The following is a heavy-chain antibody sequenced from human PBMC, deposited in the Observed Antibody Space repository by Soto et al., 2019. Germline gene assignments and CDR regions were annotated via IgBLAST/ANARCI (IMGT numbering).Heavy chain of an antibody. Sequence: EVQLVESGGGLVKPGGSLRLSCAASGFIFSSYNMDWVRQAPGKGLEWVSSISRSSTYIYYADSVKGRFTISRDNAKNSLYLQMNSLRAEDTAVYYCASGGQLTNYDALDIWGQGTMVTVSS. CDR2: ISRSSTYI. V-gene: IGHV3-21*01. J-gene: IGHJ3*02. CDR3: ASGGQLTNYDALDI. D-gene: IGHD6-6*01. CDR1: GFIFSSYN.